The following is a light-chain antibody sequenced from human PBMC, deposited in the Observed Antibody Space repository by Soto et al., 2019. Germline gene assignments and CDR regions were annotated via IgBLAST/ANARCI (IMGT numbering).Light chain of an antibody. CDR2: GAS. CDR1: QSVNNN. J-gene: IGKJ4*01. CDR3: QEYNAWPPLT. Sequence: EREMTQSPATLSLSPGERATLSCRASQSVNNNLAWYQQKPGQAPRLLIYGASTRATGTPARFSGSGSGTDFTLTISSLQSEDFAIYYCQEYNAWPPLTFGGGTKVDIK. V-gene: IGKV3D-15*01.